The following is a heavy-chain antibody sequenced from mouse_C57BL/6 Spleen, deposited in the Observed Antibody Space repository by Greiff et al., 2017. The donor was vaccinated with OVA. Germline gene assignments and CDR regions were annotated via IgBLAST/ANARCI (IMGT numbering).Heavy chain of an antibody. CDR1: GFTFSDYG. CDR2: ISSGSSTI. CDR3: ARPGGESAGYYFDY. V-gene: IGHV5-17*01. J-gene: IGHJ2*01. Sequence: EVKLMESGGGLVKPGGSLKLSCAASGFTFSDYGMHWVRQAPEKGLEWVAYISSGSSTIYYADTVMGRFTISRDKAKNTLFLQMTSLRSEDTAMYYCARPGGESAGYYFDYWGQGTTLTVSS.